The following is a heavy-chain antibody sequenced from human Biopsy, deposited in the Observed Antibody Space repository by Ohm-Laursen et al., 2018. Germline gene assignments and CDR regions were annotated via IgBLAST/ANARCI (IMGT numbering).Heavy chain of an antibody. J-gene: IGHJ2*01. Sequence: SDTLSLTCTVSGGSFSSYYWSWIRQPPGKGLQWIGYVYYTGSTDYNPSLQSRVTISVDTSKNHFSLRLRSVTPADTAIYYCARDRGYYSDRTVPGYFDLWGRGTLVTVSS. D-gene: IGHD3-22*01. CDR1: GGSFSSYY. CDR2: VYYTGST. V-gene: IGHV4-59*01. CDR3: ARDRGYYSDRTVPGYFDL.